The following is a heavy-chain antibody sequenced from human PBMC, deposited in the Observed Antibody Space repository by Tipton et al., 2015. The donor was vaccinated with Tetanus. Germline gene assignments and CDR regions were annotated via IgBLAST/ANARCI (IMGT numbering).Heavy chain of an antibody. CDR3: ARGRGTYFFDSSGYYPKYYIDP. V-gene: IGHV4-34*01. CDR1: GGSSSNYY. J-gene: IGHJ5*02. Sequence: TLSLTCSFFGGSSSNYYWSWIRQPPGKGLEWIGEISHSGSTSYNVSLKSRVSISADRPKNQFSLRLSSVTAADTATYYCARGRGTYFFDSSGYYPKYYIDPWGQGTRVTVSS. D-gene: IGHD3-22*01. CDR2: ISHSGST.